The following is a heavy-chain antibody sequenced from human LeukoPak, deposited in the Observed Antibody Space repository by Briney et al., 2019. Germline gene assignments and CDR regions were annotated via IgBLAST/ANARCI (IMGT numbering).Heavy chain of an antibody. CDR3: ARDLYSSSWYGAFDI. Sequence: GASVKVSCKASGYTFTSYGISWVRQAPGQGLEWMGSISAYNGNTNYAQKLQGRVTMTTDTSTSTAYMELRSLRSDDTAVYYCARDLYSSSWYGAFDIWGQGSMVTVSS. D-gene: IGHD6-13*01. V-gene: IGHV1-18*01. CDR2: ISAYNGNT. J-gene: IGHJ3*02. CDR1: GYTFTSYG.